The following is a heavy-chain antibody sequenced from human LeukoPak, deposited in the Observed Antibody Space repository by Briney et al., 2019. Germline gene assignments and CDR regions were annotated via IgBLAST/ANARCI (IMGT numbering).Heavy chain of an antibody. CDR3: ARSFGYLYNWFDP. CDR2: IYYSGST. Sequence: SETLSLTCTVSGGSISSGDYYWSWIRQPPGKGLEWIGYIYYSGSTYYNPSLKSRVTTSVDTSKNQFSLKLSSVTAADTAVYYCARSFGYLYNWFDPWGQGTLVTVSS. D-gene: IGHD3-10*01. V-gene: IGHV4-30-4*01. J-gene: IGHJ5*02. CDR1: GGSISSGDYY.